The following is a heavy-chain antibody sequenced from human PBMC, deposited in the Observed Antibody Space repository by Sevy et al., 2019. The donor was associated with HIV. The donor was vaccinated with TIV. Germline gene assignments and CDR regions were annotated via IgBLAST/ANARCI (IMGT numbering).Heavy chain of an antibody. CDR3: ARDLSAHIEYYSMCV. V-gene: IGHV3-21*03. J-gene: IGHJ6*02. CDR2: ISSSSRYI. D-gene: IGHD1-26*01. Sequence: GGSLRLSCAASGFTFSSYSMNWVRQAPGKGLEWVTSISSSSRYIYYVDSVKGRFTVSRDNSKNSLYLQMNSLRAEDTAVYYCARDLSAHIEYYSMCVSGEGTTVTVSS. CDR1: GFTFSSYS.